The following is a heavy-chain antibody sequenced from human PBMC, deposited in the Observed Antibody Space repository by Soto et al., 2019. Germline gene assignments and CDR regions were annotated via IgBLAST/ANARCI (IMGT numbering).Heavy chain of an antibody. Sequence: GGSLRLSCAASGFSFVNYAMNWVRQAPGKGLEWVSGLSGSGTSTYYADSVKGRFTISRDNSRDTLFLQMNSLTADDTAVYYCAKATTNGGWFNPFDSWGQGALVTVSS. J-gene: IGHJ4*02. D-gene: IGHD6-19*01. V-gene: IGHV3-23*01. CDR3: AKATTNGGWFNPFDS. CDR1: GFSFVNYA. CDR2: LSGSGTST.